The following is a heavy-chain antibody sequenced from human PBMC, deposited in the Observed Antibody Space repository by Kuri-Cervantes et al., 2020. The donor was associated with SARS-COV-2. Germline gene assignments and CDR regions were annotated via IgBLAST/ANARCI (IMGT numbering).Heavy chain of an antibody. CDR1: GFTFSSYA. CDR3: AKLGSRRHYED. Sequence: GGSLRLSCAASGFTFSSYAMSWVRQAPGKGLEWVSAISCSGGSRYYADTVTGRFTISRDNSKNTLYLQMNSLRAEDTAVYYCAKLGSRRHYEDWGQGTLVTVSS. V-gene: IGHV3-23*01. J-gene: IGHJ4*02. CDR2: ISCSGGSR. D-gene: IGHD4-17*01.